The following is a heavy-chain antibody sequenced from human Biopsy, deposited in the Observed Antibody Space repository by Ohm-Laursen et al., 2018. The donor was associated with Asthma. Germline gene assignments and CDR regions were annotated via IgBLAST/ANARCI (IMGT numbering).Heavy chain of an antibody. J-gene: IGHJ4*02. CDR3: ARARETTNYGDSDFDI. V-gene: IGHV1-46*02. D-gene: IGHD2-8*01. CDR2: INPSGAGT. CDR1: GFSFDNYF. Sequence: SSVKVSCKASGFSFDNYFMHWVRQAPGQGLEWMGIINPSGAGTRYAEKFRGRLIVTRDASTRTAFMDLRSLRSDDTAIYFCARARETTNYGDSDFDIWGQGTLITVSS.